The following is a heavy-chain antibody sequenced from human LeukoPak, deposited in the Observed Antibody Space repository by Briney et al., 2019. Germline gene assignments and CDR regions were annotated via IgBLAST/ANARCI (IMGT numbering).Heavy chain of an antibody. CDR2: IYYSGST. Sequence: SETLSLTCTVSGGSVSSGSYYWSWIRQPPGKGLEWIGYIYYSGSTNYNPSLKSRVTISVDTSKNQFSLKLSSVTAADTAVYYCARNDGYGEIDYWGQGTLVTVSS. J-gene: IGHJ4*02. CDR3: ARNDGYGEIDY. V-gene: IGHV4-61*01. D-gene: IGHD4-17*01. CDR1: GGSVSSGSYY.